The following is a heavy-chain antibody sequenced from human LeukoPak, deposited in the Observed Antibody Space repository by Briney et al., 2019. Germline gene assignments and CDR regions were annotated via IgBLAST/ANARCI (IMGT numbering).Heavy chain of an antibody. CDR1: GFTFSSYE. D-gene: IGHD2-15*01. V-gene: IGHV3-48*03. CDR2: ISSSGSTI. Sequence: GGSLRLSCAASGFTFSSYEMNWVRQAPGKGLEWVSYISSSGSTIYYADSVKGRFTISRDNSKNTLYLQMNSLRAEDTAVYYCAKDTLYSYFDYWGQGTLVTVSS. J-gene: IGHJ4*02. CDR3: AKDTLYSYFDY.